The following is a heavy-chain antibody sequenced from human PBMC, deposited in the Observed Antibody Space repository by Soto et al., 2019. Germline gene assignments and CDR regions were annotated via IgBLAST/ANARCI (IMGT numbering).Heavy chain of an antibody. CDR3: AREGGVEMATIGAFDI. J-gene: IGHJ3*02. D-gene: IGHD5-12*01. V-gene: IGHV3-33*01. Sequence: QVQLVESGEALAQPGRSLGLSCAASGFTFSSYGRHWVRQAPGKGLEWWAVIWYDGSNKYYADSVKGRFTISRDNSKNTLYLQMNSLRAEDTAVYYCAREGGVEMATIGAFDIWGQGTMVTVSS. CDR2: IWYDGSNK. CDR1: GFTFSSYG.